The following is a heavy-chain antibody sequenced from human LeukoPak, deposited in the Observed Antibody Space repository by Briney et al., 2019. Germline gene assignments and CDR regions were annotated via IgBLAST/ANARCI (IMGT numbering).Heavy chain of an antibody. CDR2: IIPIFGTA. CDR3: AGAPTIEYCSGGSCYSVDYYYYGMDV. Sequence: SVKVSCKASGGTFSSYAISWVRQAPGQGLEWMGGIIPIFGTANYAQKFQGRVTITADESTSTAYMELSSLRSEDTAVYYCAGAPTIEYCSGGSCYSVDYYYYGMDVWGQGTTVTVSS. CDR1: GGTFSSYA. J-gene: IGHJ6*02. V-gene: IGHV1-69*13. D-gene: IGHD2-15*01.